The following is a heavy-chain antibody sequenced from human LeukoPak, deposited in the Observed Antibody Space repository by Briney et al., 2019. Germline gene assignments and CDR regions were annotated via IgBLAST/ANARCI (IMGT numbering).Heavy chain of an antibody. Sequence: GASVKVSCKASGYTFTSYAMNWVRQAPGQGLEWMGWINTNTGNPTYAQGFTGRFVFSLDTSVSTAYLQISSLKAEDTAVYYCARERVEYQLLSKREVYHFDYWGQGTLVTVSS. CDR1: GYTFTSYA. V-gene: IGHV7-4-1*02. CDR3: ARERVEYQLLSKREVYHFDY. J-gene: IGHJ4*02. D-gene: IGHD2-2*01. CDR2: INTNTGNP.